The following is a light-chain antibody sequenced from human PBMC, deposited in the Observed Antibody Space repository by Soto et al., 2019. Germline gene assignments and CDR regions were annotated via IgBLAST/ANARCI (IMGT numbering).Light chain of an antibody. CDR1: QTIYNNY. CDR3: QQFTFPVWT. V-gene: IGKV3-20*01. J-gene: IGKJ1*01. CDR2: GAS. Sequence: EVVLTQSPGTLSLSPGESATLSCRASQTIYNNYLAWYQQKPGQAPGLLIYGASSRATDIPDRFSASGSGTDFTLTIRRLEPEDFAVYYCQQFTFPVWTFGQGTRVEVK.